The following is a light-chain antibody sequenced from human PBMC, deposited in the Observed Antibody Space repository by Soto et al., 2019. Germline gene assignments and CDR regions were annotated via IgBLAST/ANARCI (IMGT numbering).Light chain of an antibody. V-gene: IGKV3-11*01. J-gene: IGKJ5*01. Sequence: EIVLTQSPATLSLSPGERDTLSCRASQSVISYLAWYQQKPGQAPRLLIYDASNRATGIPARFSGSGSGTDFTLTISSLESEAFAVDYCQQRSNWPPITFGQGTRLEIK. CDR3: QQRSNWPPIT. CDR2: DAS. CDR1: QSVISY.